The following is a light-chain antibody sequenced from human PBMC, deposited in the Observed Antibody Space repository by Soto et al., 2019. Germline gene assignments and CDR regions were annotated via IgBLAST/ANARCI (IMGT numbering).Light chain of an antibody. CDR1: QSVNIY. Sequence: EIVLTQSPATLSLSPGERATLSCRASQSVNIYLAWCQQKPGQAPRLLIYDASNRATGIPARFSGSGSGTDFTLTISSLEPEDIAVYYCQQRSNWRVTFGGGTKVDIK. V-gene: IGKV3-11*01. J-gene: IGKJ4*01. CDR2: DAS. CDR3: QQRSNWRVT.